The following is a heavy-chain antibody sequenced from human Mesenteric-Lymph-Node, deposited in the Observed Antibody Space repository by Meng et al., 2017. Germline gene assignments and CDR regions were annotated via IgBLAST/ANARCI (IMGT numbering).Heavy chain of an antibody. CDR2: IYPGDSDT. CDR3: ARLEYYYDSSGYSRVFDY. J-gene: IGHJ4*02. D-gene: IGHD3-22*01. V-gene: IGHV5-51*01. CDR1: GYSFTSYW. Sequence: GESLKISCKGSGYSFTSYWIGWVRQMPGKGLEWMGIIYPGDSDTRYSPSFQGQVTISADKSISTAYLQWSSLKASDTAMYYCARLEYYYDSSGYSRVFDYWGQGTLVTVSS.